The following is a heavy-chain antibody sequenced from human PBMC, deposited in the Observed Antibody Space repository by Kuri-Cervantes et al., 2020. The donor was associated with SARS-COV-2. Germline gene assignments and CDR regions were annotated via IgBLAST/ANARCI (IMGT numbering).Heavy chain of an antibody. CDR2: INPSGGST. V-gene: IGHV1-46*01. CDR1: GYTFTSYY. Sequence: ASVKVSCKASGYTFTSYYMHWVRQAPGQGLEWMGIINPSGGSTSYAQRFQGRVTMTRDTSTSTAYMELSRLRSDDTAVYYCAKDQHGIVVVVAAIDYWGQGTLVTVSS. J-gene: IGHJ4*02. CDR3: AKDQHGIVVVVAAIDY. D-gene: IGHD2-15*01.